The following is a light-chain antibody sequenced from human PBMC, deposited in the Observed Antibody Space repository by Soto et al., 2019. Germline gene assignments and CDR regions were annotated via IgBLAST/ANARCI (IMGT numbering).Light chain of an antibody. CDR1: QSVNTY. CDR3: QQRSNWPLT. CDR2: DAS. Sequence: ETVLTQSPATLSLSPGERATLSCRASQSVNTYLAWYQLKPGQAPRLLMYDASNRATGIPARFIGSGSGTDFTLTISRLEPEDFAVYYCQQRSNWPLTFGGGTKVEIK. J-gene: IGKJ4*01. V-gene: IGKV3-11*01.